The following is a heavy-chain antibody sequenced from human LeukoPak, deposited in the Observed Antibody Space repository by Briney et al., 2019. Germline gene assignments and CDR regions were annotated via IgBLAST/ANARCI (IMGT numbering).Heavy chain of an antibody. V-gene: IGHV1-46*01. CDR2: INPSGGST. D-gene: IGHD6-13*01. CDR3: ARETAPPGYSSSWYTEDNAFDI. CDR1: GYTFTSYY. J-gene: IGHJ3*02. Sequence: ASVKVSCKASGYTFTSYYMHWVRQAPGQGLEWMGIINPSGGSTSYAQKFQGRVTMTRDTSTSTVYMELSSLRSEDTAVYYCARETAPPGYSSSWYTEDNAFDIWGQGTMVTVSS.